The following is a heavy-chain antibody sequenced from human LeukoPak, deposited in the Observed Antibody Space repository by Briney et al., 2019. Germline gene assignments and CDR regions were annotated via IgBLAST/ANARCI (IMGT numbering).Heavy chain of an antibody. Sequence: GGSLRLSCAASGFTFSNYAMSWVRQAPGKGLECVSGISGSGGNTYYADSVKGRFTLSRDNSANTLFLQMSSLRAEDTAVYYCAKSVVGVGTTTPGDCWGQGTLVTVSS. J-gene: IGHJ4*02. CDR3: AKSVVGVGTTTPGDC. V-gene: IGHV3-23*01. CDR1: GFTFSNYA. D-gene: IGHD1-26*01. CDR2: ISGSGGNT.